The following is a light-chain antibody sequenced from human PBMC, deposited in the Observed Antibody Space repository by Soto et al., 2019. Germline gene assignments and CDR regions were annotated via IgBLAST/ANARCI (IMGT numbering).Light chain of an antibody. CDR2: EVS. Sequence: QSALTQPPSVSGSPGQSVTISCTGTSSDVGSYNRVSWYQQPPGTAPKLMIYEVSNQPSGVPDRFSGSKSGNTASLTISGLQAEDEADYYCSSYTSSSVVFGGGTKLTVL. J-gene: IGLJ2*01. CDR3: SSYTSSSVV. CDR1: SSDVGSYNR. V-gene: IGLV2-18*02.